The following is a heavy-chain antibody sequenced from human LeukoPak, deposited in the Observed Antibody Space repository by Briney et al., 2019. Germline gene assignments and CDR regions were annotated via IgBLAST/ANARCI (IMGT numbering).Heavy chain of an antibody. Sequence: GGSLRLSCAASGFTFSSYSMNWVRQAPGKGPEWVANIKQDGSEKYYVDSVKGRFTISRDNAKNSLYLQMNSLRAEDTAVYYCAGELSSYGPFDYWGQGTLVTVSS. D-gene: IGHD5-18*01. CDR3: AGELSSYGPFDY. CDR1: GFTFSSYS. CDR2: IKQDGSEK. V-gene: IGHV3-7*01. J-gene: IGHJ4*02.